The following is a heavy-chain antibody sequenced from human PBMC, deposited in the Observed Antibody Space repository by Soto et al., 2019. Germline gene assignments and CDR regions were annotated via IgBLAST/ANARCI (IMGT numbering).Heavy chain of an antibody. CDR1: GFTFGDYA. D-gene: IGHD6-19*01. J-gene: IGHJ3*02. V-gene: IGHV3-49*04. Sequence: GGSLRLSCTNSGFTFGDYAVSWVRQAPGRGLEWVGFIRRKTYGGTTEYAASVRGRFIISRDDSKSIAYLQMNSLKTEDTAVYYCTRPTAVTGLDAFDIWGQGTMVTVSS. CDR2: IRRKTYGGTT. CDR3: TRPTAVTGLDAFDI.